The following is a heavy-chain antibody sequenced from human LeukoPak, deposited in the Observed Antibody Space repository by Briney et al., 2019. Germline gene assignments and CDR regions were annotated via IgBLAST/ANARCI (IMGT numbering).Heavy chain of an antibody. V-gene: IGHV3-30*03. CDR3: ARGVRGSSWVCFDY. J-gene: IGHJ4*02. Sequence: GGSLRLSCAAAGFSFSSYGMHWVRQAPGKGLEWVAVISYDVTNKDYVDSVKGRFTISRDNSKNTLCLQMNSLRAEDTAVYYCARGVRGSSWVCFDYWGQGTLVTVSS. D-gene: IGHD6-13*01. CDR1: GFSFSSYG. CDR2: ISYDVTNK.